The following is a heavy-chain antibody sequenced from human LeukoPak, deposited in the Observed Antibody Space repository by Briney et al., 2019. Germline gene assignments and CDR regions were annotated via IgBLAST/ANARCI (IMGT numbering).Heavy chain of an antibody. CDR2: IHISVTT. CDR1: GGSISSYY. V-gene: IGHV4-4*07. J-gene: IGHJ4*02. D-gene: IGHD6-19*01. Sequence: SETLSLTCTVSGGSISSYYWSWIRQPAWKGLEGIGRIHISVTTNYNPSLQRRVTMSLDTSKNQFSLNLSSVTAADTAVYYCARGSDRRNLDYWGQGTLVTVSS. CDR3: ARGSDRRNLDY.